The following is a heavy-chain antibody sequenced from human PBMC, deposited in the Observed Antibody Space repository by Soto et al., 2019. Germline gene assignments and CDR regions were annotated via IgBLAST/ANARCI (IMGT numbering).Heavy chain of an antibody. CDR1: GGSISSYY. J-gene: IGHJ4*02. V-gene: IGHV4-59*08. D-gene: IGHD6-19*01. Sequence: ETLSLTCTVSGGSISSYYWSWIRQPPGKGLEWIGYIYYSGITNYNPSLKSRVTISVDTSKNQFSLKLSSVTAEDTAVYYCARTGAGDFDYWGQETLVTVSS. CDR2: IYYSGIT. CDR3: ARTGAGDFDY.